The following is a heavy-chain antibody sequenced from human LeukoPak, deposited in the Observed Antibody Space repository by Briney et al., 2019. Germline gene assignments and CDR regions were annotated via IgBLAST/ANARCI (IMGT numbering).Heavy chain of an antibody. J-gene: IGHJ4*02. CDR1: GFTFSSSW. D-gene: IGHD5-18*01. Sequence: GGSLRLSCAASGFTFSSSWMHWVRQAPGKGLEWVALIWYDGSNKYYADSVKGRFTISRDNSKNTLYLQMNSLRDEDTAVYYCAKTLTVMVGFSPDYWGQGTLVTVSS. CDR3: AKTLTVMVGFSPDY. V-gene: IGHV3-33*08. CDR2: IWYDGSNK.